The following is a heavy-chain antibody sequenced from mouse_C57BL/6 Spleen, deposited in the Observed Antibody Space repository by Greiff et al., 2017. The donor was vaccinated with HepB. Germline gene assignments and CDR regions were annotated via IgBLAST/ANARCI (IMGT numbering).Heavy chain of an antibody. V-gene: IGHV5-17*01. Sequence: EVKLEESGGGLVKPGGSLKLSCAASGFTFSDYGMHWVRQAPEKGLEWVAYISSGSSTIYYADTVKGRFTISRDNAKNTLFLQMTSLRSEDTAMYYCARDDYDEVDYWGQGTSVTVSS. D-gene: IGHD2-4*01. CDR2: ISSGSSTI. J-gene: IGHJ4*01. CDR3: ARDDYDEVDY. CDR1: GFTFSDYG.